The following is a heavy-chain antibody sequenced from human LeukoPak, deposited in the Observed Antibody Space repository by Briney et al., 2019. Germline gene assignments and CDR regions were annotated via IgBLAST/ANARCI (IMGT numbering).Heavy chain of an antibody. CDR2: IYYSGST. Sequence: SETLSLTCTVSAGSISTYYWSWIRQPPGKGLEWIGYIYYSGSTYYNPSLKNRVTISVDTSKNQFSLKLSSVTAADTAVYYCARELPTVYYYYYMDVWGKGTTVTISS. D-gene: IGHD4-17*01. V-gene: IGHV4-59*12. CDR1: AGSISTYY. J-gene: IGHJ6*03. CDR3: ARELPTVYYYYYMDV.